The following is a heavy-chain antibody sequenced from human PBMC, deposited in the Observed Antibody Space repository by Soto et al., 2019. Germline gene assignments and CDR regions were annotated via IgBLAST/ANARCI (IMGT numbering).Heavy chain of an antibody. J-gene: IGHJ4*02. Sequence: QVQLVESGGGVVQPGRALRLSCAASGFTFSSYAIHWVRQAPGMGQEWVAVIPYDGSNKYYADSVKGRFTISRDNSKNALYLQMNSLRAEDTAVYYCARESGTFDYWGQGTLVTVSS. CDR3: ARESGTFDY. V-gene: IGHV3-30-3*01. D-gene: IGHD1-26*01. CDR2: IPYDGSNK. CDR1: GFTFSSYA.